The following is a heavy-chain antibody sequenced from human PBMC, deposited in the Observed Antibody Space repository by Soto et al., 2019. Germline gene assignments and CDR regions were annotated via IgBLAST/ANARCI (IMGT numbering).Heavy chain of an antibody. J-gene: IGHJ6*02. D-gene: IGHD2-2*01. CDR2: FIPIFGAA. V-gene: IGHV1-69*12. CDR1: GGTFSSYA. CDR3: ARHVPAAGYYCGMDV. Sequence: QVQLVQSGAEVKKPGSSVKVSCKASGGTFSSYAISWVRQAPGQGLEWMGGFIPIFGAANYAQKFQGRVTITADESTSTAYMMLSSLRSEDTAVYYCARHVPAAGYYCGMDVWGQGTTVTVSS.